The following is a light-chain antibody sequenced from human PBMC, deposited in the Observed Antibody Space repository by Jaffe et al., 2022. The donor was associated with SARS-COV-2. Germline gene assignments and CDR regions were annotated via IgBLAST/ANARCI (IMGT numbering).Light chain of an antibody. CDR1: SSDVGGYNL. J-gene: IGLJ2*01. CDR2: EGS. CDR3: CSYAGRSTPVL. Sequence: QSALTQPASVSGSPGQSITISCTGTSSDVGGYNLVSWYQRHPGNAPKLMIYEGSKRPSGVSNRFSGSKSGNTASLTISGLQAEDEADYYCCSYAGRSTPVLFGGGTKLTVL. V-gene: IGLV2-23*01.